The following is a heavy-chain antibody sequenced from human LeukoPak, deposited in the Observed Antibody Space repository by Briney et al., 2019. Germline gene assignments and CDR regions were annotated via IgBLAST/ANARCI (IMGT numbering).Heavy chain of an antibody. CDR3: ARDRPDIVATTYYFDY. CDR2: ISTYNGNT. CDR1: GGTFNRHA. Sequence: ASVEVSCKASGGTFNRHAFSWVRQAPGQGLEWMGWISTYNGNTNYAQKVQGRVTMTTDTSTSTAYMELRSLRSDDTAVYYCARDRPDIVATTYYFDYWGQGTLVTVSS. J-gene: IGHJ4*02. V-gene: IGHV1-18*01. D-gene: IGHD5-12*01.